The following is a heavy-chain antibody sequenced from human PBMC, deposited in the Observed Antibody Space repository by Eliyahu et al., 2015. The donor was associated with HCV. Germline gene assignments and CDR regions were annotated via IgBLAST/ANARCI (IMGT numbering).Heavy chain of an antibody. Sequence: EVQLVEPGGGLVKPGXSLXLSXTASGFTFGXYALXWFRQAPGKGLEWVGFIRSKAYGGTTEYAASVKGRFTISRDDSKSIAYLQMNSLKTEDTAVYYCTRGHCSSTSCYYYYGMDVWGQGTTVTVSS. CDR3: TRGHCSSTSCYYYYGMDV. D-gene: IGHD2-2*01. J-gene: IGHJ6*02. V-gene: IGHV3-49*05. CDR1: GFTFGXYA. CDR2: IRSKAYGGTT.